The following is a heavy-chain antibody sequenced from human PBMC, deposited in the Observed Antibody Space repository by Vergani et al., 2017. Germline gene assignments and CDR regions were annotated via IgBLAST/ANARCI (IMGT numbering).Heavy chain of an antibody. V-gene: IGHV3-30*02. J-gene: IGHJ5*01. Sequence: QVQLVESAGGVVQPGGSLRLSCAASGFTFSNFGMHWIRQAPGKGREWLAYRGKDGINTRYRDDVKGRFTVSRDNSKDILYLQMDSLRSEDTALYYCAKYLRDAADGLPDSWGPGTLVIVSS. CDR2: RGKDGINT. CDR1: GFTFSNFG. D-gene: IGHD2-21*02. CDR3: AKYLRDAADGLPDS.